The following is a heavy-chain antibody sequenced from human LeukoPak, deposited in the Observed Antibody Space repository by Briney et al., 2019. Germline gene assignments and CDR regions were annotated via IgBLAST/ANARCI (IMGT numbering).Heavy chain of an antibody. V-gene: IGHV3-53*01. CDR1: GFTVSSNY. Sequence: GGSLRLSCAASGFTVSSNYMGWVRQAPGKGLEWVSLTHSDGSTYYADSVKGRFTVSRDKSENPLHLQMNTLRAEDTAVYYCATDSSRSGGDGYNTPGWGQGTLVTVSS. CDR2: THSDGST. J-gene: IGHJ4*02. CDR3: ATDSSRSGGDGYNTPG. D-gene: IGHD5-24*01.